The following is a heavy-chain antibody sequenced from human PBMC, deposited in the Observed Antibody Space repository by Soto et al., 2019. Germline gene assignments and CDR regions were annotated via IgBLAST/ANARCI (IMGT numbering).Heavy chain of an antibody. Sequence: RASVKASCKASGYTFTSYGISWVRQAPGQGLEWMGWISAYNGNTNYAQKLQGRVTMTTDTSTSTAYMELRSLRSDDTAVYYCARDRPGYFDWLLPSYYFDYWGQGTLVTVSS. CDR3: ARDRPGYFDWLLPSYYFDY. CDR2: ISAYNGNT. V-gene: IGHV1-18*04. CDR1: GYTFTSYG. J-gene: IGHJ4*02. D-gene: IGHD3-9*01.